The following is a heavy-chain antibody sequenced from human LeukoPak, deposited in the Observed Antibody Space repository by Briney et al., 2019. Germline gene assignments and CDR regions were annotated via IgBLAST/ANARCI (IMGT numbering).Heavy chain of an antibody. J-gene: IGHJ6*03. D-gene: IGHD3-22*01. CDR3: ARHLKEYDYYDSSGYFSYMDV. V-gene: IGHV4-39*01. CDR2: IYYSGST. Sequence: SETLSLTCTVSGDSISSSSSYWGWIRQPPGEGLEWIGSIYYSGSTHYNTSLKSRVTISVDTSKNQFSLKLSSVTAADTAVYYCARHLKEYDYYDSSGYFSYMDVWGKGTTVTISS. CDR1: GDSISSSSSY.